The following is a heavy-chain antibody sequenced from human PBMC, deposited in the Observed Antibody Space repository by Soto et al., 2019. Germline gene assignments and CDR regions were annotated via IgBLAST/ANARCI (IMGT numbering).Heavy chain of an antibody. Sequence: GAPVKVACEACGDTVSNLVLGGVRQAPGQGLEWMGWISAYNGNTNYAQNFQGRVTMTTDTSTSTAYMELSSLRSEDTAVYYCARDLGWELPPTYYYYGMEVWGQGTTVTVSS. D-gene: IGHD1-26*01. CDR1: GDTVSNLV. CDR2: ISAYNGNT. CDR3: ARDLGWELPPTYYYYGMEV. J-gene: IGHJ6*02. V-gene: IGHV1-18*01.